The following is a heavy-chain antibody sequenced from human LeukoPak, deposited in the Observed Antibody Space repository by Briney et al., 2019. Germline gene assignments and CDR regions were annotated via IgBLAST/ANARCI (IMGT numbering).Heavy chain of an antibody. CDR2: IYYSGTT. CDR1: GGSISTTSYF. D-gene: IGHD6-19*01. V-gene: IGHV4-39*07. Sequence: PSETLSLTCTVSGGSISTTSYFWAWIRQPPGKGLEWIGSIYYSGTTYFNSSLKSRVTISVERSKNHFSLKLSSVTVADTALYYCARVYSSTHNWFDTWGQGIQVTVSS. J-gene: IGHJ5*02. CDR3: ARVYSSTHNWFDT.